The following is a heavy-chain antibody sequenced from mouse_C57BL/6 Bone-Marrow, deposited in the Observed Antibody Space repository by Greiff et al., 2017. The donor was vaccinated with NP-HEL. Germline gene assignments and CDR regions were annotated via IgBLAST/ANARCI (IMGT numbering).Heavy chain of an antibody. V-gene: IGHV1-64*01. Sequence: VQLQQPGAELVKPGASVKLSCKASGYTFTSYWMHWVKQRPGQGLEWIGMIHPNSGSTNYNEKFKSKATLTVDKSSSTAYMQLSSLTSEDSAVYYCGKGGYSNYFYYAMDYWGQGTSVTVSS. D-gene: IGHD2-5*01. CDR3: GKGGYSNYFYYAMDY. J-gene: IGHJ4*01. CDR2: IHPNSGST. CDR1: GYTFTSYW.